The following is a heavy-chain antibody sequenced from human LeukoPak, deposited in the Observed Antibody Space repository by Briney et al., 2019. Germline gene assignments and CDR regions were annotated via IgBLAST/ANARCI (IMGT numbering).Heavy chain of an antibody. V-gene: IGHV3-30*04. Sequence: GGSLRLSCAASGFTFSSYAMHWVRQAPGKGLEWVAVISYDGSNKYYADSVKGRFTISRDNSKNTLYLQMNSLRAEDTAVYYCARDPEGYYDILTGWTLNWFDPWGQGTLVTVSS. CDR1: GFTFSSYA. J-gene: IGHJ5*02. CDR2: ISYDGSNK. CDR3: ARDPEGYYDILTGWTLNWFDP. D-gene: IGHD3-9*01.